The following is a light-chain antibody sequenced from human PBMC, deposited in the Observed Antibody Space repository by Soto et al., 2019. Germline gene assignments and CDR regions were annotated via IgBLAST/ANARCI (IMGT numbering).Light chain of an antibody. Sequence: QSLLTQPPSVSAAPGQKVTILCSGTRSNIGGNYVSWYQQVPGTAPKLLVYDNHKRPSDIPHRFSAFKSATSATLAISDLQTGDEADYYCGTWDSSLSCVVFGGGTKLTVL. CDR1: RSNIGGNY. CDR2: DNH. CDR3: GTWDSSLSCVV. V-gene: IGLV1-51*01. J-gene: IGLJ2*01.